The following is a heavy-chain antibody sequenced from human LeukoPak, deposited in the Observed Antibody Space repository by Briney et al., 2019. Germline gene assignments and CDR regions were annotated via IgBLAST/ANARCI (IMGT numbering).Heavy chain of an antibody. J-gene: IGHJ4*02. CDR1: GFTFSNYW. V-gene: IGHV3-74*01. CDR2: INPDGSTI. Sequence: GGSLRLSCAASGFTFSNYWVHWVRQAPGKGLVWVSRINPDGSTINYTDSVKGRFTISRDNAKNTLYLQMNSLRAEDTAVYYCATAGNYRFDYWGQGTLVTVSS. D-gene: IGHD1-7*01. CDR3: ATAGNYRFDY.